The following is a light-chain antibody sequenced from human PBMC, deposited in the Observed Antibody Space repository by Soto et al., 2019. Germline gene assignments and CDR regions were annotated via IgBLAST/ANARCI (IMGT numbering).Light chain of an antibody. J-gene: IGKJ1*01. CDR2: AAS. CDR3: QQLNSYPLT. Sequence: DIQLTQSPSFLSASVGDRVTITCRASQGISTYLAWYQQKPGKAPKLLIYAASTLQSGVPSRFSGSGSGTDFTLTISSLQPEDFATYYCQQLNSYPLTFGQGTKVEIK. CDR1: QGISTY. V-gene: IGKV1-9*01.